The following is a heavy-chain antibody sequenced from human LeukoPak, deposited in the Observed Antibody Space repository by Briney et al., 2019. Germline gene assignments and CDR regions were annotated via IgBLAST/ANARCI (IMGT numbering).Heavy chain of an antibody. J-gene: IGHJ1*01. Sequence: PGRSLRLSCAASGFTFSTYGMHWVRQAPGKGLEWVAVISGDGGNKHYADSVKGRFTISRDNSKNTLYLQMNSVRTEDTAVYYCAKETYYYGSGTYSQAIQHWGQGTLVTVSS. CDR1: GFTFSTYG. D-gene: IGHD3-10*01. CDR2: ISGDGGNK. CDR3: AKETYYYGSGTYSQAIQH. V-gene: IGHV3-30*18.